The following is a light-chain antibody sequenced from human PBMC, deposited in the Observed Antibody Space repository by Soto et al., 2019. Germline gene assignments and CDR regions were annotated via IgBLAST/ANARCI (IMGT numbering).Light chain of an antibody. Sequence: EIVFTQSPCTLSLSPGERATLSCRASQSVSSSYLAWYQQKPGQAPRLLIYDASNRATGIPARFSGSGSGTDFTLTISSLEPEDFAVYYCQQRSNWPPITFGQGTRLEIK. CDR3: QQRSNWPPIT. J-gene: IGKJ5*01. V-gene: IGKV3D-20*02. CDR1: QSVSSSY. CDR2: DAS.